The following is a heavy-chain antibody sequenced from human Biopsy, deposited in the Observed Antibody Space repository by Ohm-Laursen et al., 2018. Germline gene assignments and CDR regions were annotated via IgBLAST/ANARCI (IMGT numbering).Heavy chain of an antibody. CDR2: ISTNSGGT. CDR1: GYAVNDYF. V-gene: IGHV1-2*02. D-gene: IGHD3-16*01. Sequence: GASVKVSCKGSGYAVNDYFLHWLRQAPGQGPEWIGWISTNSGGTNYAQKFQGRVTMTTDTSTSTVYLELRRLISDDTAVYYCARDIMNRIAGLVARSDVFDIWGQGTLVTVSS. J-gene: IGHJ3*02. CDR3: ARDIMNRIAGLVARSDVFDI.